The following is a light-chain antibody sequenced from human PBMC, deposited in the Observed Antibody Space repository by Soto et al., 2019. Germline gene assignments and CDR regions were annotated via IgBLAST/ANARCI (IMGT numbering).Light chain of an antibody. CDR2: GAS. Sequence: EIVMTQSPATLSVSPGERATLSCRASQSVSSNLAWYQQKPGQAPRLLIYGASTRATGIPARFSCSGSGTEFTLTISSLQSEDLAVYYCQQYNSWPPLTFGGGTKVEIK. J-gene: IGKJ4*01. CDR3: QQYNSWPPLT. CDR1: QSVSSN. V-gene: IGKV3-15*01.